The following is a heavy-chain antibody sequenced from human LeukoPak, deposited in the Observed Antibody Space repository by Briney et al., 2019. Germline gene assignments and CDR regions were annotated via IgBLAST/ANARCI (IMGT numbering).Heavy chain of an antibody. Sequence: GGSLRLSCAASGFTFSSYWMHWVRQAPGKGLVWVSRINSDGSSTSYADSVKGRFTISRDNAKNSLYLQMNSLRAEDTAVYYCARAAPPEYSSGWTGDFDYWGQGTLVTVSS. CDR1: GFTFSSYW. CDR2: INSDGSST. J-gene: IGHJ4*02. D-gene: IGHD6-25*01. V-gene: IGHV3-74*01. CDR3: ARAAPPEYSSGWTGDFDY.